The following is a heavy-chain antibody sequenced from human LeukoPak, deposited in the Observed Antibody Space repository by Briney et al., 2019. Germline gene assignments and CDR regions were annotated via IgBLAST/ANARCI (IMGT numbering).Heavy chain of an antibody. CDR2: XSYDGSNK. Sequence: GRSLRLSCAASGFTFSSYGMHWVRQAPGKGLEXXXXXSYDGSNKYYADSVKGRFTISRDNSKNTLYLQMNSLRAEDTAVYYCAKDGAYYGSGSYYHYGMDVWGKGTTVTVSS. V-gene: IGHV3-30*18. J-gene: IGHJ6*04. CDR1: GFTFSSYG. D-gene: IGHD3-10*01. CDR3: AKDGAYYGSGSYYHYGMDV.